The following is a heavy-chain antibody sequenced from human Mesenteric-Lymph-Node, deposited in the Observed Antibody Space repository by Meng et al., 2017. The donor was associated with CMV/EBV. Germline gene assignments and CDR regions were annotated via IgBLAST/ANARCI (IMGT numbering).Heavy chain of an antibody. Sequence: GGSLRLSCVASGFTFSNYEMNWVRQAPGKGLEWVSYISSSGSTIYYADSVKGRFTISRDSAKNSLYLQMNSLRAEDTAVYYCARVTHHYDTSGYYILDYWGQGTLVTVSS. CDR1: GFTFSNYE. CDR2: ISSSGSTI. J-gene: IGHJ4*02. CDR3: ARVTHHYDTSGYYILDY. V-gene: IGHV3-48*03. D-gene: IGHD3-22*01.